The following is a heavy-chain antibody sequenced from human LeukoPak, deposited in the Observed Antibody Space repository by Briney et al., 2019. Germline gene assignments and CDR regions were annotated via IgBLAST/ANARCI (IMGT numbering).Heavy chain of an antibody. CDR2: ISSSSSYI. CDR3: ARERYFDRSIYYYYGMDV. D-gene: IGHD3-9*01. J-gene: IGHJ6*02. CDR1: GFTFSSYS. Sequence: GGSLGLSCAASGFTFSSYSMNWVRQAPGKGLEWVSSISSSSSYIYYADSVKGRFTISRDNAKNSLYLQMNSLRAEDTAVYYCARERYFDRSIYYYYGMDVWGQGTTVTVSS. V-gene: IGHV3-21*01.